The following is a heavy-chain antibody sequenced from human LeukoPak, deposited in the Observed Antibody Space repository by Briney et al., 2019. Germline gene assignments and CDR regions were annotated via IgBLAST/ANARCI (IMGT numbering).Heavy chain of an antibody. CDR2: ISSSGSTI. CDR3: ARDSVIGDIVVVPAAPGYYYYGMDV. D-gene: IGHD2-2*01. V-gene: IGHV3-48*03. J-gene: IGHJ6*04. CDR1: GFTFSSYE. Sequence: GGSLRLSCAASGFTFSSYEMNWVRQAPGKGLEWVSYISSSGSTIYYAGSVKGRFTISRDNAKNSLYLQMNSLRAEDTAVYYCARDSVIGDIVVVPAAPGYYYYGMDVWGKGTTVTVSS.